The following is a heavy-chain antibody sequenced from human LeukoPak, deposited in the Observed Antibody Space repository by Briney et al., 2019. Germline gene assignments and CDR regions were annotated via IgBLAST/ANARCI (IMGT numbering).Heavy chain of an antibody. CDR3: AHRLAEGPTFDY. CDR2: THWSEDH. D-gene: IGHD2-21*01. V-gene: IGHV2-5*01. CDR1: GFSLSPSAGG. J-gene: IGHJ4*02. Sequence: SGPTLVQPTQTHTHPRTFSGFSLSPSAGGVGWIRQPPGKALQWLAITHWSEDHFYNPSLKSRLTINKHTSENQVVLTMTNMDPVDTATYCCAHRLAEGPTFDYWGQGTLVTVSS.